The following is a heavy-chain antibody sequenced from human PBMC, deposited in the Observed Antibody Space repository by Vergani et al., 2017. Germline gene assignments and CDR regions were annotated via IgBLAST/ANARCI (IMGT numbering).Heavy chain of an antibody. V-gene: IGHV5-10-1*01. CDR3: AGQAVVPAANDWFDP. D-gene: IGHD2-2*01. J-gene: IGHJ5*02. Sequence: EVQLVQSGAEVKKPGESLRISCKGSGYSFTSYWISWVRQMPGKGLEWMGRIDPSDSYTNYSPSFQGHVTISADKSISTAYLQWSSLKASDTAMYYCAGQAVVPAANDWFDPWGQGTLVTVSS. CDR1: GYSFTSYW. CDR2: IDPSDSYT.